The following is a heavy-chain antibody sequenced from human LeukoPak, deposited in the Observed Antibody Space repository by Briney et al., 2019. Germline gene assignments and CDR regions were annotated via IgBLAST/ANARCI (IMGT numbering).Heavy chain of an antibody. V-gene: IGHV3-30*18. CDR2: ISYDGSNK. CDR1: GFTFRSYG. Sequence: RGALRLSCAAPGFTFRSYGIDLVRQASGQGLEWVAVISYDGSNKYYADSVKGRFTISRDNSKNTLYLQMNSLRAEDTAVYYCAKDRNGDLFDYWGQGTLVTVSS. J-gene: IGHJ4*02. CDR3: AKDRNGDLFDY. D-gene: IGHD7-27*01.